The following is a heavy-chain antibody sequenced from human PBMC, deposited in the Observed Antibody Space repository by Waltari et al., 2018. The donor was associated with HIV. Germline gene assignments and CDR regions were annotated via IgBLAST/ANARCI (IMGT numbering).Heavy chain of an antibody. CDR3: AKDPPAYRSGDCYSDY. D-gene: IGHD2-21*02. V-gene: IGHV3-30*02. CDR1: GFTFRASG. Sequence: QVQLVEHGGGVVQPGGSLSRSCAASGFTFRASGMHWVRQAPGKGLEWVAFIQYEGGNKYYADSVKGRFTISRDNSKNTLYLQMNSLRAEDTAVCYCAKDPPAYRSGDCYSDYWGQGTLVTVSS. J-gene: IGHJ4*02. CDR2: IQYEGGNK.